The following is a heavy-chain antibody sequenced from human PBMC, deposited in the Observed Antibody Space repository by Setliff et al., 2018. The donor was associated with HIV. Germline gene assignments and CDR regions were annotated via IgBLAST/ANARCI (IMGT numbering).Heavy chain of an antibody. CDR1: GGSISSGSYY. V-gene: IGHV4-61*02. D-gene: IGHD4-17*01. Sequence: PSETLSLTCTVSGGSISSGSYYWSWIRQPAGKGLEWIGRIYTSGSTNYNPSLKSRVTISVDTSKSQFSLKLSSVTAADTAVYYCARRIYGNNPYFDYWSQGTLVTVSS. CDR2: IYTSGST. CDR3: ARRIYGNNPYFDY. J-gene: IGHJ4*02.